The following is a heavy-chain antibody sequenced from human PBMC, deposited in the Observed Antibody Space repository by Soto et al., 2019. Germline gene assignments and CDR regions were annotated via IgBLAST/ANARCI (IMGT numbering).Heavy chain of an antibody. CDR2: ISAYNGNT. CDR3: ARDRYMVRGVIIRPIFDY. V-gene: IGHV1-18*04. J-gene: IGHJ4*02. D-gene: IGHD3-10*01. CDR1: GYTFTSYG. Sequence: ASVKVSCKASGYTFTSYGISWVRQAPGQGLEWMGWISAYNGNTNYAQKLQGRVTMTTDTSTSTAYMELRSLRSDDTAVYYCARDRYMVRGVIIRPIFDYWGQGTLVTVS.